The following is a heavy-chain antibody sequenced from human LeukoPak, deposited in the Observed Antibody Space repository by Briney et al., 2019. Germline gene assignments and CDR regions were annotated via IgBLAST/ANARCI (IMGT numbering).Heavy chain of an antibody. CDR3: ARRGNMTPAWFYGMDV. CDR1: GGSISSYS. V-gene: IGHV4-59*01. Sequence: SETLSLTCSVSGGSISSYSWTWIRQPPGKGLEWIGFIDYSGSSNYNPSLKSRVTISVDTSKNQFSLRLSSVTAADTAVYYCARRGNMTPAWFYGMDVWGQGTTVTVSS. CDR2: IDYSGSS. D-gene: IGHD3-22*01. J-gene: IGHJ6*02.